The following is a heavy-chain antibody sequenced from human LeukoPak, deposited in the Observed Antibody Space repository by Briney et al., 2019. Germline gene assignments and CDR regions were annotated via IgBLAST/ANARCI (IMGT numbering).Heavy chain of an antibody. CDR1: GYTFTSYC. V-gene: IGHV1-2*06. D-gene: IGHD3-22*01. CDR2: SNPNSGGT. J-gene: IGHJ4*02. Sequence: ASVNVSCKAYGYTFTSYCMRWDRQAPGHGLEWMGRSNPNSGGTNNAQKFQGRVTMTRDTSISTAYLELSRLRSDDTAAYYCARGTYYYDSRGYYDYWGQGTLVTVSS. CDR3: ARGTYYYDSRGYYDY.